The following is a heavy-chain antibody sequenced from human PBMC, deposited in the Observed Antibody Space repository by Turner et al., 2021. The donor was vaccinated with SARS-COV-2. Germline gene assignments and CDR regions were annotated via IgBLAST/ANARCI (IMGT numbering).Heavy chain of an antibody. CDR1: GGSISSSSYY. D-gene: IGHD2-15*01. Sequence: QLQLQESGPGLVKPSETLSLTCPVSGGSISSSSYYWGWLRQPPVKGLEWIGSIYYSGCTDYNQSLMSRVTISVETYKNQFSLKLSSVTAADTAVYYCAGEVVLVVAKFAFDIWGQGTMVTVSS. V-gene: IGHV4-39*01. J-gene: IGHJ3*02. CDR3: AGEVVLVVAKFAFDI. CDR2: IYYSGCT.